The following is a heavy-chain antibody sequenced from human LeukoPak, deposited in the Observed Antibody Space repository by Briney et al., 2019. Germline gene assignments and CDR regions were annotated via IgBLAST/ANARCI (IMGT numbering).Heavy chain of an antibody. Sequence: SETLSLTCAVYGGSFNGYYWSWIRQPPGKGLEWIGSIYHSGSTYYNPSLKSRVTISVDTSRNQFSLNLSSVTAADTAVYYCARHYGPWGQGTLVAVSS. CDR3: ARHYGP. CDR1: GGSFNGYY. J-gene: IGHJ5*02. D-gene: IGHD3-16*01. CDR2: IYHSGST. V-gene: IGHV4-34*01.